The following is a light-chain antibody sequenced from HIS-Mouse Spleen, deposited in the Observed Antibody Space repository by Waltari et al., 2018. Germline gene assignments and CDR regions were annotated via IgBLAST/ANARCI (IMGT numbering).Light chain of an antibody. CDR2: EVS. CDR3: SSYAGSNNFVV. CDR1: TSDAVGYTF. J-gene: IGLJ2*01. V-gene: IGLV2-8*01. Sequence: QSALTQPPSPSGAPGQPLPISCTVTTSDAVGYTFLSRYQQHPGKAPKLMIYEVSKRPSGVPDRFSGSKSGNTASLTVSGLQAEDEADYYCSSYAGSNNFVVFGGGTKLTVL.